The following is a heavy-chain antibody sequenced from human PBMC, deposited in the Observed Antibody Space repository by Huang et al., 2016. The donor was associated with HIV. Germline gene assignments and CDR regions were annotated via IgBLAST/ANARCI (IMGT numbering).Heavy chain of an antibody. J-gene: IGHJ6*02. CDR2: ITLSGRT. CDR1: GGYFSVYY. Sequence: QVQLQQWGAGLLKPSETLSLTCAVYGGYFSVYYWSWFRQPPGKGLEWIGQITLSGRTNYNPALKGRVTRSVDTSKNQFSLNMSAVTAADTAVYYCARGAVRYFDRGGTRYYGMDVWGQGTTVTVSS. D-gene: IGHD3-9*01. V-gene: IGHV4-34*01. CDR3: ARGAVRYFDRGGTRYYGMDV.